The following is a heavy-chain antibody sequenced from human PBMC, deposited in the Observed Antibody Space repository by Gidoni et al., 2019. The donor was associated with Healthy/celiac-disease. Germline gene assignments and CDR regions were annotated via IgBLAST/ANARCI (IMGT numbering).Heavy chain of an antibody. D-gene: IGHD3-9*01. CDR3: ARGLRYFDWLLTPETEWDA. CDR2: INPNSGGT. Sequence: QLQLVQSGAEVKNPGASVKFSCKPSGYTFPGSYLHWVRQAPGQGLEWMGWINPNSGGTNYAQKFQGRVTMTRDTSISTAYMELSRLRSDDTAVYYCARGLRYFDWLLTPETEWDAWGQGTTVTVSS. J-gene: IGHJ6*02. V-gene: IGHV1-2*02. CDR1: GYTFPGSY.